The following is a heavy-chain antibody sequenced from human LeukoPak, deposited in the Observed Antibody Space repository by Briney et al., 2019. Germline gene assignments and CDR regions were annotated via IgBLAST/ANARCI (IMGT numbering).Heavy chain of an antibody. Sequence: SETLSLTCAVYVGSFRGYYWSWLRQPPGKGLEWIGEINHSGSTNYNPSLKSRVTISVDTSKNQFSLKLSSVTAADTAVYYCARVVVPAAIDWFDPWGQGTLVTVSS. CDR2: INHSGST. CDR3: ARVVVPAAIDWFDP. CDR1: VGSFRGYY. V-gene: IGHV4-34*01. J-gene: IGHJ5*02. D-gene: IGHD2-2*01.